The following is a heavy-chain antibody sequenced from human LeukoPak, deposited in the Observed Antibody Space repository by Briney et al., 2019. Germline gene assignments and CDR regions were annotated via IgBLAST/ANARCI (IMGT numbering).Heavy chain of an antibody. J-gene: IGHJ4*02. CDR1: GFTFSSTS. CDR2: ISSGSSYI. CDR3: AREFFDRKGGTTVLDY. Sequence: PGGSLRLSCAASGFTFSSTSMNWVRQAPGKGLEWVSSISSGSSYIFYADSVKGRFTISRDNAKNSLYLQMNSLRAEDTVVYYCAREFFDRKGGTTVLDYWGQGTLVTVSS. V-gene: IGHV3-21*01. D-gene: IGHD1-26*01.